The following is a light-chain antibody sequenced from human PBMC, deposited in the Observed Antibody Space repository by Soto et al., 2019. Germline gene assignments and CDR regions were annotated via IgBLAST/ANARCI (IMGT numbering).Light chain of an antibody. J-gene: IGKJ4*01. V-gene: IGKV3-15*01. CDR1: QGIGDT. CDR3: QPYNNWPLT. Sequence: EVVMTQSPATLSVSPGEGVTLSCRASQGIGDTLACYQLKPGQPPRLLIYDTSTSATGVPARFRGSRAGPEFTLTINSLQSEAFAIYYGQPYNNWPLTFGGGTKVESK. CDR2: DTS.